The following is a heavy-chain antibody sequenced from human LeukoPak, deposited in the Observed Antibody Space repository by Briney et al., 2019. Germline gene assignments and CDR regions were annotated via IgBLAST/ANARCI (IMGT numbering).Heavy chain of an antibody. D-gene: IGHD3-22*01. CDR2: INHSGST. Sequence: SETLSLTCAVYGGSFSGYYWSWLRQPPGKGLEWMGEINHSGSTNYNPSLKSRVTISVDTSKNQFSLKLSSVTAADTAVYYCARPNYYDSSGYYYFDYWGQGTLVTVSS. CDR1: GGSFSGYY. J-gene: IGHJ4*02. V-gene: IGHV4-34*01. CDR3: ARPNYYDSSGYYYFDY.